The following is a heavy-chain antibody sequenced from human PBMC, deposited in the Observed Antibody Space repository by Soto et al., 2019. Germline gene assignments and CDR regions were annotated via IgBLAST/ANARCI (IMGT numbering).Heavy chain of an antibody. J-gene: IGHJ5*02. CDR2: TYYRSKWYN. CDR3: ARVGTTAFWYNWFDP. CDR1: GDSVSSNSAA. V-gene: IGHV6-1*01. Sequence: SQTLSLTCAISGDSVSSNSAAWNWIRQSPSRGLEWLGRTYYRSKWYNDYAVSVKSRITINPDTSKNQFSLKLSSVTAADTAVYYCARVGTTAFWYNWFDPWGQGTLVTVSS. D-gene: IGHD4-17*01.